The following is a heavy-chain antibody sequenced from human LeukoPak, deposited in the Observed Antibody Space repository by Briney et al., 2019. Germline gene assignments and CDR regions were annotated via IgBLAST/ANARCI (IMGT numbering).Heavy chain of an antibody. Sequence: SETLSLTCAVYGGSFSGYYWSWIRQPPGKGLEWIGEINYSGSTNYNPSLKSRDTISVDTSKNQFSLKLSSVTAADTAVYYCARAGRVWGSYRPIDYWGQGTLVTVSS. J-gene: IGHJ4*02. V-gene: IGHV4-34*01. D-gene: IGHD3-16*02. CDR1: GGSFSGYY. CDR2: INYSGST. CDR3: ARAGRVWGSYRPIDY.